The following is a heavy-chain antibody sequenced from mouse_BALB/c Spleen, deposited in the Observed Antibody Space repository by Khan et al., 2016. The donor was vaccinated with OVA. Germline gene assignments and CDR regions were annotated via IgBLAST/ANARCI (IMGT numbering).Heavy chain of an antibody. J-gene: IGHJ2*01. CDR1: GYTFTSFW. CDR2: INPTSGYT. V-gene: IGHV1-7*01. CDR3: TRDRIDY. Sequence: QVQLQQSGAELAKPGASVKMSCKASGYTFTSFWMHWVKQRPGQGLEWIGYINPTSGYTDYNEKFKDRATLSADKSSSTAYMQLSSLTSEDSAVYLCTRDRIDYWGQGTTLTVSS.